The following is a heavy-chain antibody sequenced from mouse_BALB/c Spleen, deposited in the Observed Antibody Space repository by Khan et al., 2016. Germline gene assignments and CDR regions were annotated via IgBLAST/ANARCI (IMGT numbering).Heavy chain of an antibody. Sequence: VRLQQSGPDLVKPGASVKIACKASGYSFTGYYMHWVKQSHGKSLEWIGRVNPNNGGTRDNQKFKDKAILTVDKSFSTAYMELRSLTSEDSAVFYCLRDAMDYWGQGTSVTVSS. V-gene: IGHV1-18*01. J-gene: IGHJ4*01. D-gene: IGHD1-1*01. CDR2: VNPNNGGT. CDR3: LRDAMDY. CDR1: GYSFTGYY.